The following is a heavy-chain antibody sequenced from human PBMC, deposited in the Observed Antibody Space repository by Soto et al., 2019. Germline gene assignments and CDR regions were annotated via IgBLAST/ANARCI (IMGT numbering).Heavy chain of an antibody. CDR1: GDSITNSY. V-gene: IGHV4-59*08. J-gene: IGHJ5*02. D-gene: IGHD3-3*01. Sequence: SETLSLTCAVSGDSITNSYWSWIRQSPGKGLEWIGHVYNSGLTFYNPSLKSRVFISIDTSRNQISLRLNSLTAADRAVYFCARGVTVFGLVSRFWFDPWGQGTVVTVSS. CDR2: VYNSGLT. CDR3: ARGVTVFGLVSRFWFDP.